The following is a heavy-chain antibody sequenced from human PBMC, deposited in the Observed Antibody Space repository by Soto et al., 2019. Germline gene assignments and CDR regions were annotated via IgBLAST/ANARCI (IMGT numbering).Heavy chain of an antibody. D-gene: IGHD3-3*01. CDR1: GGTFSSYA. V-gene: IGHV1-69*13. Sequence: ASVKVSCKASGGTFSSYAISWVRQAPGQGLEWMGGIIPIFGTANYAQKFQGRVTITADESTSTAYMELSSLRSEDTAVYYCARGRGPTIFGVVNRGPYYYYGMDVWGQGTTVTVSS. CDR3: ARGRGPTIFGVVNRGPYYYYGMDV. CDR2: IIPIFGTA. J-gene: IGHJ6*02.